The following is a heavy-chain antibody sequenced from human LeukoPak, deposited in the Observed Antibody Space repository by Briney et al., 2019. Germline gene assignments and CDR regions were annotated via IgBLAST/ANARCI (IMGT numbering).Heavy chain of an antibody. J-gene: IGHJ4*02. D-gene: IGHD1-7*01. V-gene: IGHV3-7*01. CDR1: GFTFTNYW. CDR2: IRQDGSET. CDR3: ASRAGKPGNTPWCFDY. Sequence: PGGSLRLSCAASGFTFTNYWMTWVRQAPGKGPEWVANIRQDGSETNYVDSVRGRFTIARDNTKNSLYLQMTSLRGEDTAVYYCASRAGKPGNTPWCFDYWGQGAWSPFP.